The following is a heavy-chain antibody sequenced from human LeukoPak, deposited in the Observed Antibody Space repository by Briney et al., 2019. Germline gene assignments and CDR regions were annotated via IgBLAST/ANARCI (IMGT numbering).Heavy chain of an antibody. V-gene: IGHV4-39*07. CDR3: ARVVQWVKGYLDRYYYYYMDV. CDR2: IDYSGST. J-gene: IGHJ6*03. D-gene: IGHD1-26*01. CDR1: GGSISSSSYY. Sequence: SETLSLTCTVSGGSISSSSYYWGWIRQPPGKGLEWIGSIDYSGSTYYNPSLKSRVTISVDTSKNQFSLKLSSVTAADTAVYYCARVVQWVKGYLDRYYYYYMDVWGKGTTVTVSS.